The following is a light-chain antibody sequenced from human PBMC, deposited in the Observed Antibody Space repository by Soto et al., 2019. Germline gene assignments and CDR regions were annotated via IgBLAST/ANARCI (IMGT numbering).Light chain of an antibody. CDR1: QSVSSNY. Sequence: DIVLTQSPGTLSLSPGERATLSCRASQSVSSNYLAWYQQKPGQTPKVLIYRASTRATGIPDRFSGSGSGTDFTITISRLEAEDFAVYYCQQYGSSPLTFGGGTKVEIK. CDR3: QQYGSSPLT. CDR2: RAS. V-gene: IGKV3-20*01. J-gene: IGKJ4*01.